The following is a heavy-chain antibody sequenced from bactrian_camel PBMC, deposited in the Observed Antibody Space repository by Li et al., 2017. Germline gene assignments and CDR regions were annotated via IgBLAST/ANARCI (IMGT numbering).Heavy chain of an antibody. CDR3: AAVAEGRTVEGGVSLWTLFESGY. CDR1: GYTDRRYC. Sequence: HVQLVESGGGSVQAGGSLRLSCAASGYTDRRYCMAWFRQVPGKEREGVAAIYTGGGSTYYTDSVKGRFTISQDNAKNTLYLQMDSLRPEDTAMYYCAAVAEGRTVEGGVSLWTLFESGYWGQGTQVTVS. J-gene: IGHJ4*01. D-gene: IGHD3*01. CDR2: IYTGGGST. V-gene: IGHV3S1*01.